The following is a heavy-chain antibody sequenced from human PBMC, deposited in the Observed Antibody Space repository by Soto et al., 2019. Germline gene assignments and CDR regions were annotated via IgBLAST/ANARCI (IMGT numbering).Heavy chain of an antibody. CDR1: GFTFSSYA. CDR2: ISYDGSNK. Sequence: GGSLRLSCAASGFTFSSYAMHWVRQAPGKGLEWVAVISYDGSNKYYADSVKGRFTISRDNSKNTLYLQMNSLRAEDTAVYYCARAEYNWNYGTYYYGMDVWGQGTTVTVSS. J-gene: IGHJ6*02. CDR3: ARAEYNWNYGTYYYGMDV. V-gene: IGHV3-30-3*01. D-gene: IGHD1-7*01.